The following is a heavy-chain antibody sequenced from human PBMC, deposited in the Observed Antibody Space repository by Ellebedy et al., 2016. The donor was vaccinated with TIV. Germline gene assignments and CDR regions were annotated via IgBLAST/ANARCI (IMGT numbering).Heavy chain of an antibody. V-gene: IGHV1-18*01. D-gene: IGHD2-2*01. CDR3: ARDQIVVVPAAKGTGKWFDP. J-gene: IGHJ5*02. CDR2: ISAYNGNT. Sequence: ASVKVSXXASGYTFTSYGISWVRQAPGQGLEWMGWISAYNGNTNYAQKLQGRVTMTTDTSTSTAYMELRSLRSDDTAVYYCARDQIVVVPAAKGTGKWFDPWGQGTLVTVSS. CDR1: GYTFTSYG.